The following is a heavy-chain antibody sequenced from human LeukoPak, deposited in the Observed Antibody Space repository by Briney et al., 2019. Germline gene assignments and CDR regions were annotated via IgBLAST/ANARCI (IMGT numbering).Heavy chain of an antibody. CDR1: GGSISSYY. J-gene: IGHJ4*02. Sequence: PSETLSLTCTVSGGSISSYYWSWIRQPPGKGLEWIGYIYYSGSTNYNPSLKSRVTISVDTSKNQFSLKLSSVTAADTAVYYCARLDSSGYYGGAFENYFDYWGQGTLVTVSS. V-gene: IGHV4-59*08. CDR3: ARLDSSGYYGGAFENYFDY. D-gene: IGHD3-22*01. CDR2: IYYSGST.